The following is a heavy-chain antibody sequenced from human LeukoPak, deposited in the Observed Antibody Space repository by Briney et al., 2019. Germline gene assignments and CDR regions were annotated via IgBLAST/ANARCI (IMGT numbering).Heavy chain of an antibody. Sequence: ASVKVSCKASGYTLTSYGISWVRQAPGQGLEWMGWISAYNGNTNYAQNLQGRVTMTTDTSTSTAYMELRSLRSDDTAVFYCVRNHKYSSSWYYFDYWGQGTLVTVSS. CDR3: VRNHKYSSSWYYFDY. CDR2: ISAYNGNT. J-gene: IGHJ4*02. V-gene: IGHV1-18*01. D-gene: IGHD6-13*01. CDR1: GYTLTSYG.